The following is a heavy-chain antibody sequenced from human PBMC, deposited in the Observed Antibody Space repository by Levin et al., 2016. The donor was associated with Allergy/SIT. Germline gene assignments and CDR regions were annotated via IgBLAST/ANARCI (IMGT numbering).Heavy chain of an antibody. D-gene: IGHD2-2*01. CDR3: ARDRRVPPFDY. V-gene: IGHV3-48*01. J-gene: IGHJ4*02. Sequence: GGSLRLSCAASGFTFSSYSMNWVRQAPGKGLEWVSYISSSSSTIYYADSVKGRFTISRDNAKNSLYLQMNSLRAEDTAVYYCARDRRVPPFDYWGQGTLVTVSS. CDR2: ISSSSSTI. CDR1: GFTFSSYS.